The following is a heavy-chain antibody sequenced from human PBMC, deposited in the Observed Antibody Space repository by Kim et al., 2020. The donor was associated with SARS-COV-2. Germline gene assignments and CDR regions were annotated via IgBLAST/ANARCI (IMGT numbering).Heavy chain of an antibody. V-gene: IGHV4-39*07. J-gene: IGHJ5*02. Sequence: GTTYYNPSLKSRVTISVDTSKNQFSLKLSSGTAADTAVYYCARGLRWFDPWGQGTLVTVSS. CDR3: ARGLRWFDP. CDR2: GTT.